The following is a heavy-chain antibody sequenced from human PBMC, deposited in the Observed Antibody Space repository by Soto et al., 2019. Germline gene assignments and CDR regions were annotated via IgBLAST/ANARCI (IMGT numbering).Heavy chain of an antibody. D-gene: IGHD2-15*01. CDR1: GFTFSDYY. CDR3: ARVDHRDCYTYYYYGMDV. Sequence: GGSLRLSCAASGFTFSDYYMSWIRQAPGKGLEWVSYISSSGSTIYYADSVKGRFTISRDNAKNSLYLQMNSLRAEDTAVYYCARVDHRDCYTYYYYGMDVWCQGTSVTVFS. CDR2: ISSSGSTI. J-gene: IGHJ6*02. V-gene: IGHV3-11*01.